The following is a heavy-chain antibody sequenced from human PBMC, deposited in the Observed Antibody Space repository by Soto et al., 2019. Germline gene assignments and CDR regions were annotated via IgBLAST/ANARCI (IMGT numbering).Heavy chain of an antibody. D-gene: IGHD1-26*01. Sequence: SETLSLTCAVSRGSISNTNWCSWVRQPPGKGLEWIGEIYPSGRTNFNPSLKSRVSISLDKSKNQFSLNLTSVTAGDTAVYYCNLSGEVITASWGQGTLVTVSS. J-gene: IGHJ4*02. V-gene: IGHV4-4*02. CDR1: RGSISNTNW. CDR3: NLSGEVITAS. CDR2: IYPSGRT.